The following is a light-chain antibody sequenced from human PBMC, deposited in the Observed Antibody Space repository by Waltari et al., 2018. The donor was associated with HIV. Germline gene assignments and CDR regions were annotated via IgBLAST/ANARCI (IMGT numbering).Light chain of an antibody. CDR2: AAS. Sequence: DIQLTQSPSFLSASVGDRVTITCRASQGISSHLAWYQQKPGKAPILLIYAASTLQSGVPSRFRGSGSETEFTLTISSLQPEDFATYYCRQFNSYPLTFGGGTKVEIK. CDR3: RQFNSYPLT. V-gene: IGKV1-9*01. CDR1: QGISSH. J-gene: IGKJ4*01.